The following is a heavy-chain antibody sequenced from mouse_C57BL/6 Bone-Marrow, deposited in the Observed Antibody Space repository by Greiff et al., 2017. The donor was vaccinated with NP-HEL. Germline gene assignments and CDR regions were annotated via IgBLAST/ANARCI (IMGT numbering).Heavy chain of an antibody. V-gene: IGHV1-81*01. CDR1: GYTFTSYG. Sequence: VQRVESGAELARPGASVKLSCKASGYTFTSYGISWVKQRTGQGLEWIGEIYPRSGNTYYNEKFKGKATLTADKSSSTAYMELRSLTSEDSAVYFCARAGALDHFDYWGQGTTLTVSS. J-gene: IGHJ2*01. CDR3: ARAGALDHFDY. D-gene: IGHD3-1*01. CDR2: IYPRSGNT.